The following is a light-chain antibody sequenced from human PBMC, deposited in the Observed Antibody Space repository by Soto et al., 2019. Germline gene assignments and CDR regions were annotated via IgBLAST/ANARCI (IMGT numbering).Light chain of an antibody. CDR2: DVT. V-gene: IGLV2-18*01. CDR1: KELASYNR. Sequence: QSALTQPPSVSGSPGQSVTISCTGTKELASYNRVSWYQQTPGTSPKLLIYDVTKRASGISDRFSGSKSGNTASLTISGLHTDDEGDYYCGLYTIAETVVLGGGTKLTVL. J-gene: IGLJ2*01. CDR3: GLYTIAETVV.